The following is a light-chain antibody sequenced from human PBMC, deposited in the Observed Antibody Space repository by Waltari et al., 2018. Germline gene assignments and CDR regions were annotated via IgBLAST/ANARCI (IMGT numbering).Light chain of an antibody. Sequence: VSPGQTATITCSGDKLENKLTSWYQQKPGQSPVLVLYQDTKRPSGISERFSGSNSGDTATLTITGTQTTDEADYYCQAWDIKNVIFGGGTKLTVL. CDR1: KLENKL. J-gene: IGLJ2*01. CDR3: QAWDIKNVI. V-gene: IGLV3-1*01. CDR2: QDT.